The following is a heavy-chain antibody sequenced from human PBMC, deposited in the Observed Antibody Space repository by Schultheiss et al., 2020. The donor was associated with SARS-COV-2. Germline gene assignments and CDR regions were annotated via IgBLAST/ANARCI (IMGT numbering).Heavy chain of an antibody. CDR2: ISGSGGST. CDR1: GFSVSNNY. V-gene: IGHV3-23*01. Sequence: GGSLRLSCAASGFSVSNNYMSWVRQAPGKGLEWVSAISGSGGSTYYADSVKGRFTISRDNSKNTLYLQMNSLRAEDTAVYYCAKELELGLNWGQGTLVTVSS. J-gene: IGHJ4*02. CDR3: AKELELGLN. D-gene: IGHD1-7*01.